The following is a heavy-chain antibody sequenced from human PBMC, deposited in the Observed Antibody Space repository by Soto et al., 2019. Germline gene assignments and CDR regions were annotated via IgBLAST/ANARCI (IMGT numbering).Heavy chain of an antibody. D-gene: IGHD2-21*01. CDR1: GGSISSHY. V-gene: IGHV4-59*11. CDR2: ISYSGSS. Sequence: SETLSLTCTVSGGSISSHYLTWLRQPPGKGLEWIGYISYSGSSYYNPSLKSRVTISADTSRNQFSLRLTSVIAADTAVYFFARADPDASVVFWGQGTLVTVSS. J-gene: IGHJ4*02. CDR3: ARADPDASVVF.